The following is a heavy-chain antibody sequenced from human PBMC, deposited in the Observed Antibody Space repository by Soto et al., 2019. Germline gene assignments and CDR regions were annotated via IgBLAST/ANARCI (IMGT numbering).Heavy chain of an antibody. CDR1: GYTFTGYY. D-gene: IGHD6-13*01. Sequence: ASVKVSCKASGYTFTGYYIHWVRQAPGQGLEWMGWVNPNSGGTNYAQKFQGWVTMTRDTSISTAYMELSRLRSDDTAVYYCARDIAAAGFFDYWGQGTLVTVSS. CDR3: ARDIAAAGFFDY. CDR2: VNPNSGGT. V-gene: IGHV1-2*04. J-gene: IGHJ4*02.